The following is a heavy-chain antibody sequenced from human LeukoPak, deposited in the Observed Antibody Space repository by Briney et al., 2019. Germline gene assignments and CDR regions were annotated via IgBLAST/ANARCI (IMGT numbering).Heavy chain of an antibody. V-gene: IGHV3-23*01. J-gene: IGHJ4*02. Sequence: GGSLRLSCAASGFTFSSYAMSWVRQAPGKGLEWVSAISGSGGSTYYADSAKGRFTISRDNSKNTLYLQMNSLRAEDTAVYYCAKRGDIVLMVYAMYFDYWGQGTLVTVSS. CDR1: GFTFSSYA. D-gene: IGHD2-8*01. CDR2: ISGSGGST. CDR3: AKRGDIVLMVYAMYFDY.